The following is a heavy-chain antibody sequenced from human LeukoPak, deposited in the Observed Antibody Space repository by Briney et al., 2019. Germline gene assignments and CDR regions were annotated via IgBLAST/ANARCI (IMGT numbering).Heavy chain of an antibody. CDR1: GDSVSDNSAA. D-gene: IGHD4-11*01. J-gene: IGHJ4*02. CDR2: TYYRSKWSS. Sequence: SQTLSLTCAISGDSVSDNSAAWNWVRQSPSRGLEWLGRTYYRSKWSSEYALSVKSRININPDTSKNQFSLQLNSVTPEDTAVYYCARGSTTSPRSIDFWGQGALVTVYS. V-gene: IGHV6-1*01. CDR3: ARGSTTSPRSIDF.